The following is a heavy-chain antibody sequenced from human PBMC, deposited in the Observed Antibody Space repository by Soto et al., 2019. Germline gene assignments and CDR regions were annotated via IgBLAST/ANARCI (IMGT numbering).Heavy chain of an antibody. CDR2: IYYTGST. V-gene: IGHV4-59*01. Sequence: PSETLSLTCTISGGSISPYYWSWIRQPPGKELEWIGYIYYTGSTKYNPSLKSRGTISIGTSQNHFSLRLSSVTAADTAVYYCVRVGGYYGDYPNFDYWGQGVQVTVS. CDR3: VRVGGYYGDYPNFDY. D-gene: IGHD4-17*01. J-gene: IGHJ4*02. CDR1: GGSISPYY.